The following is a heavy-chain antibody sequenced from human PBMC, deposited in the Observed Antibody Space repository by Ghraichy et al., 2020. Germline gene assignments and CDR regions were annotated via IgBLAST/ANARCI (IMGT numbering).Heavy chain of an antibody. CDR2: IYYSGST. Sequence: SQTLSLTCTVSGGSISSGGYYWSWIRQHPGKGLEWIGYIYYSGSTYYNPSLKSRVTISVDTSKNQFSLKLSSLTAADTAVYYCARGYYDSSGYYLLDYWGQGTMVTVSS. CDR1: GGSISSGGYY. CDR3: ARGYYDSSGYYLLDY. V-gene: IGHV4-31*03. D-gene: IGHD3-22*01. J-gene: IGHJ4*02.